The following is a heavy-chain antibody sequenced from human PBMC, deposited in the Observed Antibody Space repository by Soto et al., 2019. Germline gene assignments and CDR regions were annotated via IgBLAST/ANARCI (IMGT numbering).Heavy chain of an antibody. J-gene: IGHJ5*02. CDR2: IYYSGST. CDR1: W. V-gene: IGHV4-28*01. Sequence: WWGWIRQPPGKGLEWIGYIYYSGSTYYNPSLKSRVTMSVDTSKNQFSLKLSSVTAVDTAVYYCARSPYSSSWYWFDPWGQGTLVTVSS. D-gene: IGHD6-13*01. CDR3: ARSPYSSSWYWFDP.